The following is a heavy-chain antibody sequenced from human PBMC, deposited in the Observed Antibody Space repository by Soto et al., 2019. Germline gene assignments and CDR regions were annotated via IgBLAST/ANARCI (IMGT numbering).Heavy chain of an antibody. CDR1: GFTFDDYA. D-gene: IGHD6-13*01. J-gene: IGHJ6*02. Sequence: EVQLVESGGGLVQPGRSLRLSCAASGFTFDDYAMHWVRQAPGKGLEWVSGISWNSGSIGYADSVKGRFTISRDNAKNYLYLQMNSLRAEDTALYYCAKAQQQLANYYYYGMDVWGQGTTVTVSS. V-gene: IGHV3-9*01. CDR2: ISWNSGSI. CDR3: AKAQQQLANYYYYGMDV.